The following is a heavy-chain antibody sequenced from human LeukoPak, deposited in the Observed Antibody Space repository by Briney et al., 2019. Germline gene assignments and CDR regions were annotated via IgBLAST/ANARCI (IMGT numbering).Heavy chain of an antibody. CDR1: GGSFSGYY. CDR3: ARGRIAAAPNY. D-gene: IGHD6-13*01. V-gene: IGHV4-34*01. J-gene: IGHJ4*02. CDR2: INHSGGT. Sequence: KPSETLSLTCAVYGGSFSGYYWSWIRQPPGKGLEWIGEINHSGGTNYNPSLKSRVTISVDTSKNQFSLKLSSVTAADTAVYYCARGRIAAAPNYWGQGTLVTVSS.